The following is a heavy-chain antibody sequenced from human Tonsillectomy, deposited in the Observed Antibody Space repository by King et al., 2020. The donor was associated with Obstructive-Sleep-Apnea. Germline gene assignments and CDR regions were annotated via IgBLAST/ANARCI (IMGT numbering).Heavy chain of an antibody. J-gene: IGHJ5*02. D-gene: IGHD3-10*01. CDR2: IYYSGST. CDR3: ARAPYGSGIIDWFDP. V-gene: IGHV4-59*01. Sequence: VQLQESGPGLVKLSETLSLTCTVSGGSISTYYWSWIRQPPGKGLEWIGYIYYSGSTNYNPSLKSRVTISVDTSKNQFSLKLSSVTAADTAVYYCARAPYGSGIIDWFDPWGQGTLVTVSP. CDR1: GGSISTYY.